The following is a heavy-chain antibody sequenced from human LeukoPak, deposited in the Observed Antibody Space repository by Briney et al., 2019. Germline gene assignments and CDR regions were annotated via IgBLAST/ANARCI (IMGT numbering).Heavy chain of an antibody. V-gene: IGHV3-20*04. Sequence: RPGGSLRLSCAASGFTFDDYGMSWVRQAPGKGLEWVSGINWNGGSTGYADSVKGRFTISRDNAKNSLYLQMNSLRAEDTALYYYARARELLWFGELSYYFDYWGQGTLVTVSS. D-gene: IGHD3-10*01. J-gene: IGHJ4*02. CDR2: INWNGGST. CDR3: ARARELLWFGELSYYFDY. CDR1: GFTFDDYG.